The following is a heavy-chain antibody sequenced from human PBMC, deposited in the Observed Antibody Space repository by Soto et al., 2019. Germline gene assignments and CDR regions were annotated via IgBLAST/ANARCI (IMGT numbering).Heavy chain of an antibody. CDR1: GGSISSGGYY. J-gene: IGHJ6*03. CDR2: IYYSGST. CDR3: ARVRGSYYYYMDV. D-gene: IGHD3-10*01. Sequence: PSETLSLTCTVSGGSISSGGYYWSWIRQHPGKGLEWIGYIYYSGSTYYNPSLKSRVTISVDTSKNQFSLKLSSVTAADTAVYYCARVRGSYYYYMDVWGKGTTVTVSS. V-gene: IGHV4-31*03.